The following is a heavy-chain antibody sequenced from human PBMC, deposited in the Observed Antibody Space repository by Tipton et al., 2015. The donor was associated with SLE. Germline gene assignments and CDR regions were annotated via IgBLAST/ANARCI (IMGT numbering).Heavy chain of an antibody. Sequence: SLRLSCAASGFTFSTYGMHWVRQAPGKGLEWVAFIRNDGSNRFYADSVKGRFTISRDNSKNTLSVQMNSLRLEDTAVYYCAKDLRGAMDVWGQGTTVTVSS. CDR2: IRNDGSNR. CDR3: AKDLRGAMDV. CDR1: GFTFSTYG. V-gene: IGHV3-30*02. J-gene: IGHJ6*02.